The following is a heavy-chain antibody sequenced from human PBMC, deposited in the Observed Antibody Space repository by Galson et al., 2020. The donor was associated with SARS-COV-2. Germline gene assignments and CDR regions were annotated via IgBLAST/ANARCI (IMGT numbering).Heavy chain of an antibody. CDR3: ARVMGNRGGVPYYYRYAMDV. D-gene: IGHD3-16*01. CDR1: GFTFSNYA. Sequence: TGGSLRLSCAASGFTFSNYALHWVRQAPGKGLEWVAVISHDGSSKYYADSLKGRFTISRDNSRNTLYLQMNSLRAEDTAVYYCARVMGNRGGVPYYYRYAMDVWGQGTAVTVSS. J-gene: IGHJ6*02. CDR2: ISHDGSSK. V-gene: IGHV3-30-3*01.